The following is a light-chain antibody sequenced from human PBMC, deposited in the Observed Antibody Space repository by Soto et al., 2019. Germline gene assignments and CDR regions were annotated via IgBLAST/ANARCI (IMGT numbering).Light chain of an antibody. CDR2: GNS. J-gene: IGLJ1*01. CDR3: QSYDSSLSLYV. V-gene: IGLV1-40*01. CDR1: SSNIGAGYD. Sequence: QSVLTQPPSVSGAPGQRVTISCTGCSSNIGAGYDVHWYQQLPGTAPKLLIYGNSNRPSGVPDRFSGSKSGTSASLAITGLQAEDEADYYCQSYDSSLSLYVFGTGTKLTVL.